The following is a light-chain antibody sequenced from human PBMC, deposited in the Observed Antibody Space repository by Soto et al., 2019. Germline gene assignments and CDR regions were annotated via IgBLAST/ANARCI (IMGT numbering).Light chain of an antibody. V-gene: IGKV3-11*01. CDR1: QSVSSY. J-gene: IGKJ5*01. CDR3: QQRSNWPPEIT. Sequence: DIVLTQSPATLSLSPGETATLSCRASQSVSSYLAWYQQKAGQAPRLLIYEGSNRATGIPTRFSGSGSGTDFTLTISSLEPEDFAVYYCQQRSNWPPEITFGQGTQLEIK. CDR2: EGS.